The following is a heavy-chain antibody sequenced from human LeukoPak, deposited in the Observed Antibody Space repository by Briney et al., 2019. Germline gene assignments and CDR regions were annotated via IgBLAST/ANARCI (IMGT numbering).Heavy chain of an antibody. CDR2: ISSSSYI. D-gene: IGHD1-1*01. Sequence: PGGSLRLSCAASGFTFSSYSMNWVRQAPWKGLEWVSSISSSSYIYYADSVKGRFTIARDNAKNSLYLLMNSLRAEDTAVYYCARDFPYNWNDEGIYYYYGMDVWGKGTTVTVSS. CDR3: ARDFPYNWNDEGIYYYYGMDV. J-gene: IGHJ6*04. CDR1: GFTFSSYS. V-gene: IGHV3-21*01.